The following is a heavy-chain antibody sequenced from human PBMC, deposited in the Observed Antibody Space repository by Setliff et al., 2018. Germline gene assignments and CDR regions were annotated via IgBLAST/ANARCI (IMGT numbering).Heavy chain of an antibody. Sequence: PGESLKISCKGSGYSFTSYWIGWVRQMPGKGLEWMGIIYPGDSDTRYSPSFQGQVTISVDKSINTAYLQWSSLGASDTAIYYCARHPYYYGSGTYLDNNNRWFDPWGQGTLVTVSS. D-gene: IGHD3-10*01. CDR1: GYSFTSYW. CDR3: ARHPYYYGSGTYLDNNNRWFDP. J-gene: IGHJ5*02. V-gene: IGHV5-51*01. CDR2: IYPGDSDT.